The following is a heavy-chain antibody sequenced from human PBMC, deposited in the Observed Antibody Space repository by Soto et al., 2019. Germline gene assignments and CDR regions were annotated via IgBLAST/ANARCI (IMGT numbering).Heavy chain of an antibody. CDR3: ARDIGYSSSWAGGYGMDV. V-gene: IGHV1-69*06. CDR2: IIPIFGTA. CDR1: GGTFSSYA. J-gene: IGHJ6*02. D-gene: IGHD6-13*01. Sequence: QVQLVQSGAEVKKPGSSVKVSCKASGGTFSSYAISWVRQAPGQGLEWMGGIIPIFGTANYAQKFQGRVTITADKATRTAYIELSSLRSEDTAVYYCARDIGYSSSWAGGYGMDVWGQGTTVTVAS.